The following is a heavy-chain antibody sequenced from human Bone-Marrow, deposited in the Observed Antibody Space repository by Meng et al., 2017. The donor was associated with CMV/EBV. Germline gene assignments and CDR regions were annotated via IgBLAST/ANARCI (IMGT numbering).Heavy chain of an antibody. CDR2: IIPIFGTA. Sequence: CKASGGTFRSYAISWVRQAPGQGLEWMGGIIPIFGTANYAQKFQGRVTITTDESTSTAYMELSSLRSEDTAVYYCAGGVAGTKSFDYWGQGTLVTVSS. D-gene: IGHD6-19*01. J-gene: IGHJ4*02. V-gene: IGHV1-69*05. CDR3: AGGVAGTKSFDY. CDR1: GGTFRSYA.